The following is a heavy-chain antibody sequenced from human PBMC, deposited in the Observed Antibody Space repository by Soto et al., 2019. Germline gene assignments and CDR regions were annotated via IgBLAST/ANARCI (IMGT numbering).Heavy chain of an antibody. CDR1: GFNFSSYS. D-gene: IGHD6-13*01. CDR3: AKEQKHSSSWSELNY. J-gene: IGHJ4*02. V-gene: IGHV3-23*01. Sequence: GGSMILSCAASGFNFSSYSMSWVRQATGKGLEWVSAISGSGVSTYYADSVKGRFTISRDNSKNTLYLQMNSLRAEDTAVYYCAKEQKHSSSWSELNYWGQGTLVTVSS. CDR2: ISGSGVST.